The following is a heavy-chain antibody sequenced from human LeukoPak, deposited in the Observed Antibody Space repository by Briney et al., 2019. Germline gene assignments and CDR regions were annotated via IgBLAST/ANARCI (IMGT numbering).Heavy chain of an antibody. CDR2: IYHSGTT. Sequence: SETLSLTCTVSGDSISSAFYYWSWIRQHPGKGLEWIGYIYHSGTTYYNPSLKTRVTISVDTSRNQFSLKLYSVTAADTAVYYCARNLGAVVTPGWAYDIWGQGTMVTVSP. CDR3: ARNLGAVVTPGWAYDI. D-gene: IGHD4-23*01. J-gene: IGHJ3*02. V-gene: IGHV4-31*03. CDR1: GDSISSAFYY.